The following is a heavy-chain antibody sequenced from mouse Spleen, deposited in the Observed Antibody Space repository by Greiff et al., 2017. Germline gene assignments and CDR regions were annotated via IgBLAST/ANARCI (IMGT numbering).Heavy chain of an antibody. J-gene: IGHJ4*01. CDR1: GYTFTDYN. V-gene: IGHV1-18*01. CDR2: INPNNGGT. Sequence: EVQLQESGPELVKPGASVKIPCKASGYTFTDYNMDWVKQSHGKSLEWIGDINPNNGGTIYNQKFKGKATLTVDKSSSTAYMELRSLTSEDTAVYYCARNFYYYGSSPYAMDYWGQGTSVTVSS. D-gene: IGHD1-1*01. CDR3: ARNFYYYGSSPYAMDY.